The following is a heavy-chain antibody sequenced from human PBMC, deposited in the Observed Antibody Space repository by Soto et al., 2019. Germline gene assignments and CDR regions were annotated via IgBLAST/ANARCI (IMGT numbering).Heavy chain of an antibody. CDR1: GYTFTNYG. J-gene: IGHJ4*02. Sequence: ASVKVSCKASGYTFTNYGISWVRQAPGQGLEWMGWINVYNGNTKYAQKVQGRVTMTTDTSTSTAYMELSSLRAEDTALYYCARHGGTPDLYFDYWGQGTPVTVSS. D-gene: IGHD3-16*01. CDR2: INVYNGNT. V-gene: IGHV1-18*01. CDR3: ARHGGTPDLYFDY.